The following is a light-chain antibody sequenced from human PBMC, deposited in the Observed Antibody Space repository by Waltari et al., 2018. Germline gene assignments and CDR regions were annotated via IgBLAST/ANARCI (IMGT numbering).Light chain of an antibody. CDR2: DVS. CDR3: SSYTSSNTWV. J-gene: IGLJ3*02. V-gene: IGLV2-14*03. Sequence: SALTPPPPCLGSPERPIPIPSPGPNRTVGGLTFVPGYQQHPGKAHKLMIYDVSNRPSGLSNRFSGSKSGNTASLTISGLQAEDEADYYCSSYTSSNTWVFGGGTKLTVL. CDR1: NRTVGGLTF.